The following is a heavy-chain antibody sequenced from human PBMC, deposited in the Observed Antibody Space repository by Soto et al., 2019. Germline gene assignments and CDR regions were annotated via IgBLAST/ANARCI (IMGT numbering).Heavy chain of an antibody. Sequence: QVQLQESGPGLVKPSETLSLICTVSGGSISDFYWSWIRQPAGKGLEWIGRIHTSGSTNINPSLKSRVSWSVDTSRNQLSLTLTSVTAADTAAYYCARPQYFGADGAFNIWGQGTVVTVSS. D-gene: IGHD3-10*01. V-gene: IGHV4-4*07. CDR2: IHTSGST. CDR1: GGSISDFY. CDR3: ARPQYFGADGAFNI. J-gene: IGHJ3*02.